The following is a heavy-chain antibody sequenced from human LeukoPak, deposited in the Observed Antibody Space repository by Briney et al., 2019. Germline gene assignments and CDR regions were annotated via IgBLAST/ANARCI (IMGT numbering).Heavy chain of an antibody. J-gene: IGHJ6*03. D-gene: IGHD3-10*01. Sequence: SETLSLTCTVSGGSISSYYWSWIRQPPGKGLEWIGYIYYSGSTNYNPSLKSRVTISVDTSKNQFSLKLSSVTAADTAVYYCARDRSSGYYYYYIDGWGKATTVTIS. CDR3: ARDRSSGYYYYYIDG. V-gene: IGHV4-59*01. CDR1: GGSISSYY. CDR2: IYYSGST.